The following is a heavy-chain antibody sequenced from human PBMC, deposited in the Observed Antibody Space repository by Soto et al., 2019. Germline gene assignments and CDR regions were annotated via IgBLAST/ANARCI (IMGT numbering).Heavy chain of an antibody. CDR1: GFSLPTSGVG. CDR3: AHRVLRTVFGLVTTTAIYFDF. J-gene: IGHJ4*02. Sequence: QITLNESGPTQVKPRQTLTLTCTFSGFSLPTSGVGVGWIRQSPGKAPGGLPLIYWDDDKRYSPSLKSRLTITKDTSKNQVVLTMADLDPADTATYYCAHRVLRTVFGLVTTTAIYFDFWGQGTPVAVSS. CDR2: IYWDDDK. V-gene: IGHV2-5*02. D-gene: IGHD3-3*01.